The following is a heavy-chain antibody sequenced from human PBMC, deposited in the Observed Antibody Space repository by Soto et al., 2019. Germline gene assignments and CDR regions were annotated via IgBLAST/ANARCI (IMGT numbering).Heavy chain of an antibody. Sequence: SETLSLTCTVSGGSISSYYWSWIRQPPGKGLEWIGYIYYSGSTNYNPSPKSRVTISVDTSKNQFSLKLSSVTAADTAVYYCAGWGGSGSYFRRYYGMDVWGQGTTVTVSS. CDR1: GGSISSYY. J-gene: IGHJ6*02. CDR2: IYYSGST. D-gene: IGHD3-10*01. CDR3: AGWGGSGSYFRRYYGMDV. V-gene: IGHV4-59*01.